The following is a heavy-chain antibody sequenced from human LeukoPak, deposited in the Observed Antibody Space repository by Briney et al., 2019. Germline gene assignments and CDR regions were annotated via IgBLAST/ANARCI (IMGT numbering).Heavy chain of an antibody. D-gene: IGHD1-26*01. J-gene: IGHJ4*02. CDR2: ISSSGSTI. CDR3: ARELYSGSYNY. Sequence: GGSLRLSCAASGFTFSNYEMNWVRQAPGKGLEWVSYISSSGSTIFYADSVKGRFTISRDNAKNSLCLQMNSLRAEDTAVYYCARELYSGSYNYWGQGTLVTVSS. CDR1: GFTFSNYE. V-gene: IGHV3-48*03.